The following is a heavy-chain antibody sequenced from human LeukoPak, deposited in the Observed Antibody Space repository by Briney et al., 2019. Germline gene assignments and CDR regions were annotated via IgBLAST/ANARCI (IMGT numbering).Heavy chain of an antibody. CDR1: GFTFSSHA. Sequence: GGSLRLSCAASGFTFSSHAMSWVRQAPGKGLEWVSVISGSGGSTYYADSVKGRFTISRGNSKNTLFLQMNSLRAEDTAVYYCARPVGYSYGGGFNSWGQGTLVTASS. D-gene: IGHD5-18*01. V-gene: IGHV3-23*01. J-gene: IGHJ4*02. CDR2: ISGSGGST. CDR3: ARPVGYSYGGGFNS.